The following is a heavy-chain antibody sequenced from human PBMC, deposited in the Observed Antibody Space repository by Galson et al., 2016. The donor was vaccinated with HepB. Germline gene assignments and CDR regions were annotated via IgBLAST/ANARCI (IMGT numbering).Heavy chain of an antibody. CDR3: ARAMSGSYDF. D-gene: IGHD1-26*01. J-gene: IGHJ4*02. CDR1: GFIFRNYW. Sequence: SLRLSCAASGFIFRNYWMPWVRQAPGKGLEWVANINRDGSEKYYMHSVRGRFTISRDSAKNLVFLQMNSLRAEDMAVYHCARAMSGSYDFWGQGILVTVSS. CDR2: INRDGSEK. V-gene: IGHV3-7*01.